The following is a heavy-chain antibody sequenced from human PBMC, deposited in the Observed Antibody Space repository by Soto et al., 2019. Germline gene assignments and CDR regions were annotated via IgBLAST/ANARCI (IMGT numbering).Heavy chain of an antibody. J-gene: IGHJ4*02. CDR3: AKRVASRGYFDY. V-gene: IGHV2-5*01. Sequence: SGPTLVNPTQTVTLTCTFSGFSLSTSGVSVGWIRQPPGKALEWLAFIYWNDDKRYRPSLKSRLTITKDNSKKQVVLTMTDMDPSDTPTYYCAKRVASRGYFDYWDQGTRVNVSS. CDR2: IYWNDDK. CDR1: GFSLSTSGVS. D-gene: IGHD6-13*01.